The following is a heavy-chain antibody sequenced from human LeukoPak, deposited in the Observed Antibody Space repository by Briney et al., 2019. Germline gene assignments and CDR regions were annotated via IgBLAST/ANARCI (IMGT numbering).Heavy chain of an antibody. V-gene: IGHV1-18*01. Sequence: ASVKVSCKASGYTFTNCGISWVRQAPGQGLEWMGWISGYNGDTRNPQKLQGRITLTTDTSTSTAYMELRSLRSDDTAVYYCARDSYSSSRYEYWGQGTLVTVSS. CDR1: GYTFTNCG. CDR3: ARDSYSSSRYEY. CDR2: ISGYNGDT. J-gene: IGHJ4*02. D-gene: IGHD6-13*01.